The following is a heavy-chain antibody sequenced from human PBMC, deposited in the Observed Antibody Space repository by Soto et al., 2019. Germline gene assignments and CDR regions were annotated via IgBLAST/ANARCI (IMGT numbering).Heavy chain of an antibody. D-gene: IGHD6-19*01. Sequence: GSGPTLVNPTQTLTLTCTFSGFSLSTSGMCVSWIRQPPGKALEWLALIDWDDDKYYSTSLKTRLTISKDTSKNQVVLTMTNMDPVDTATYYCARIRYLSSGWYHFDYWGQGTLVTVSS. CDR1: GFSLSTSGMC. CDR3: ARIRYLSSGWYHFDY. CDR2: IDWDDDK. J-gene: IGHJ4*02. V-gene: IGHV2-70*01.